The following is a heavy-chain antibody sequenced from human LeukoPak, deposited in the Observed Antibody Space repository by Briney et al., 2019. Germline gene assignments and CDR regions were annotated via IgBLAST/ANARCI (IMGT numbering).Heavy chain of an antibody. V-gene: IGHV4-39*01. Sequence: SEALSLTCSVSGGSISSTSYYWGWIRQPPGKGLEWIGTIYYSGSTYYNPSLKSRVTISVDTSKNQFSLKLSSVTAADTAVYYCARHFYSGNYYYYYYYMDVWGKGTTVTVSS. J-gene: IGHJ6*03. CDR1: GGSISSTSYY. CDR3: ARHFYSGNYYYYYYYMDV. D-gene: IGHD1-26*01. CDR2: IYYSGST.